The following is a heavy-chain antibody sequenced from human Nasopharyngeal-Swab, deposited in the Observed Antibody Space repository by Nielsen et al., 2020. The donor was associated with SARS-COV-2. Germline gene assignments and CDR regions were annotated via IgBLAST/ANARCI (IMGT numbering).Heavy chain of an antibody. V-gene: IGHV3-30*18. D-gene: IGHD4-17*01. CDR3: AKDVHGDYGGIDY. CDR2: TSYDGSNE. Sequence: GESLKISCAASGFTFSSSGMDWVRQAPGKGLEWVAVTSYDGSNEYYGDSVKGRFTISRDNSKNTLYLQMNSLRVDDTAVYYCAKDVHGDYGGIDYWGQGILVTVSS. CDR1: GFTFSSSG. J-gene: IGHJ4*02.